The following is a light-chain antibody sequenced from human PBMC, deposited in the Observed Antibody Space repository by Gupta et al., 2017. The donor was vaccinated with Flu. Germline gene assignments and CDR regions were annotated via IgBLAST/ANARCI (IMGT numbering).Light chain of an antibody. CDR2: LNNDGSH. V-gene: IGLV4-69*01. CDR1: SGHSSYA. CDR3: QTWGTGIWV. Sequence: QLVLTQSPSASASLGASVKLTCTPNSGHSSYAIAWHQQQPQKGPRSLMSLNNDGSHIKGDGIPDRISGSSSGAERYLTISSLAYYCQTWGTGIWVFDGGTMLTVL. J-gene: IGLJ3*02.